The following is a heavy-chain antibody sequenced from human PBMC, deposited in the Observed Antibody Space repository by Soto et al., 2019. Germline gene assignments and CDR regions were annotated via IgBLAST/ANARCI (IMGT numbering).Heavy chain of an antibody. V-gene: IGHV4-59*01. Sequence: PSETLSVTCTVSGDSISSYSWSWIRQPPGKGLEWIGNIHYNGNTKYSPSLKSRVTMSVGTSKNQFSLKLSSVTAADTAVYYCARAQWEPPDYLDFWGQGILVTV. CDR1: GDSISSYS. D-gene: IGHD1-26*01. CDR3: ARAQWEPPDYLDF. J-gene: IGHJ4*02. CDR2: IHYNGNT.